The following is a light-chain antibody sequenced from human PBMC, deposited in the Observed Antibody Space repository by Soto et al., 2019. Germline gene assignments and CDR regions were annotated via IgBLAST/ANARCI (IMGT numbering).Light chain of an antibody. CDR1: QSVSISY. CDR3: LQHNTYPRT. J-gene: IGKJ1*01. CDR2: GAS. Sequence: EVVFTQSPCTLSLSTSERATLSCRARQSVSISYLACCLQKPGQAPRLLLYGASTRATGMPARFSGSGSGTEFTLTISSLQSEDFATYYCLQHNTYPRTFGQGTKVDIK. V-gene: IGKV3-15*01.